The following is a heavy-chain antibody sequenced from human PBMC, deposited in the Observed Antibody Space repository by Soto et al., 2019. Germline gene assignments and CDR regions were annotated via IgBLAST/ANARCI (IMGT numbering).Heavy chain of an antibody. CDR1: GFTFSSYW. CDR3: ARDPYSSSSISAFDI. D-gene: IGHD6-6*01. J-gene: IGHJ3*02. Sequence: GGSLRLSCAASGFTFSSYWMSWVRQAPGKGLEWVANIKQDGSEKYYVDSVKGRFTISRDNAKNSLYLQMNSLRAEDTAVYYCARDPYSSSSISAFDIWGHGTMVTASS. CDR2: IKQDGSEK. V-gene: IGHV3-7*03.